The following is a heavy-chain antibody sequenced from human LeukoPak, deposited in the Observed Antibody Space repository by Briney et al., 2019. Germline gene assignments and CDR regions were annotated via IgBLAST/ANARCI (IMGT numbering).Heavy chain of an antibody. CDR1: GFTLSDYY. CDR2: ISSSGGDK. Sequence: PGGSLRLSCAASGFTLSDYYMGWIRQAPGKGLEWVSYISSSGGDKYYADSVKGRFTISRDNAKKSLYLQMNSLRADDTAIYYCARXYGXGXXXXAFDIWGQGXMVTVS. V-gene: IGHV3-11*01. CDR3: ARXYGXGXXXXAFDI. D-gene: IGHD1-1*01. J-gene: IGHJ3*02.